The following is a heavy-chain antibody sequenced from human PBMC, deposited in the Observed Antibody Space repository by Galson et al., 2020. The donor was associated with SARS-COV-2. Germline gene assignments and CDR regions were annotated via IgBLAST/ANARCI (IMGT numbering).Heavy chain of an antibody. D-gene: IGHD4-4*01. CDR1: GFSLSTSGMC. V-gene: IGHV2-70*01. J-gene: IGHJ3*02. CDR2: IDWDDDK. CDR3: ARIYWGFTTVTTGDDAFDI. Sequence: SGPTLVKPTQTLTLTCTFSGFSLSTSGMCVSWIRQPPGKALEWLALIDWDDDKYYSTSLKTRLTISKDTSKNQVVLTMTNMDPVDTATYYCARIYWGFTTVTTGDDAFDIWGQGTMVTVSS.